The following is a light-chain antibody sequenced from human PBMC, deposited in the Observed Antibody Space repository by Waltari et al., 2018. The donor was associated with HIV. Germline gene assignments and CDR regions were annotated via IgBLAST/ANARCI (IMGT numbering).Light chain of an antibody. CDR1: SSYVGNYNY. CDR2: EVR. Sequence: QSALTQPASVSGSPGQTVTISCTATSSYVGNYNYVSWYQQFPGKAPKPLIFEVRHRPSGVSYRFSGSKSGNTASLTISGLQAEDGADYYCSSYTNNNRVVFGGGTKLTV. V-gene: IGLV2-14*01. J-gene: IGLJ3*02. CDR3: SSYTNNNRVV.